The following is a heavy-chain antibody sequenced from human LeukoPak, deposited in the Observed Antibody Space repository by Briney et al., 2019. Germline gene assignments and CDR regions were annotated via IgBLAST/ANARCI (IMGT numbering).Heavy chain of an antibody. CDR2: IHYSGST. J-gene: IGHJ4*02. D-gene: IGHD2-8*02. V-gene: IGHV4-59*08. CDR1: GGSISGHY. CDR3: ARAGGTFDY. Sequence: SETLSLTCTVSGGSISGHYWSWIRQPPGKGLEWIGYIHYSGSTKYNPSLKNRVTISVDTSKNQFSLKLSSVTAADTAVYYCARAGGTFDYWGQGTLVTVSS.